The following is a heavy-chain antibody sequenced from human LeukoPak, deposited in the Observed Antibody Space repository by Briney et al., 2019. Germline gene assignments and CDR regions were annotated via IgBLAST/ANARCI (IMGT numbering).Heavy chain of an antibody. CDR2: ISGSGGST. CDR1: GFTFSSYA. J-gene: IGHJ4*02. V-gene: IGHV3-23*01. CDR3: AKDMNYYDSTSDY. Sequence: GGSLRLSCAASGFTFSSYAMSWVRQAPGKGLEWVSAISGSGGSTYYADSVKGRFTSSRDNSKNTLYLQMNSLRAEDTAVYYCAKDMNYYDSTSDYWGQGTLVTVSS. D-gene: IGHD3-22*01.